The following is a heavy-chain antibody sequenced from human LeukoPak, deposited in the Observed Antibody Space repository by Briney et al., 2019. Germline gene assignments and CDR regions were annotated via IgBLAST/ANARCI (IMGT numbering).Heavy chain of an antibody. J-gene: IGHJ4*02. CDR1: GGSISSGNW. V-gene: IGHV4-4*02. CDR2: IYHSGST. D-gene: IGHD2-21*02. Sequence: SGTLSLTCAVSGGSISSGNWWSWVRQPPGKGLEWIGEIYHSGSTNYNPSLKSRVTISVDKSKNQFSLKLISVTAADTAVYYCARGPPYIVVVTAIGFFDYWGQGTLVTVSS. CDR3: ARGPPYIVVVTAIGFFDY.